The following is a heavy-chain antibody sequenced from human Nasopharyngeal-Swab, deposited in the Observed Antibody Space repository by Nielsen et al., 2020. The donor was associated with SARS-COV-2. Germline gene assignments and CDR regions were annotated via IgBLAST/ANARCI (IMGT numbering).Heavy chain of an antibody. CDR1: GGTFSSYA. CDR2: IIPIFGTA. J-gene: IGHJ4*02. D-gene: IGHD3-22*01. Sequence: SVKVSCKASGGTFSSYAISWVRQAPGQGLEWMGGIIPIFGTANYAQKFQGRVTITADESTSTAYMELSSLRSEDTAVYYCARDRIPDYYYDSSDFDYWGQGTLVTASS. V-gene: IGHV1-69*13. CDR3: ARDRIPDYYYDSSDFDY.